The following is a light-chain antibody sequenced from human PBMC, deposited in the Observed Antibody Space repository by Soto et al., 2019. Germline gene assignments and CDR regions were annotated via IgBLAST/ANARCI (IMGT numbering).Light chain of an antibody. CDR2: DAS. CDR3: QQYNSYWT. Sequence: DIQMPQSPSTLSASVGDSVTITGRASQSISSWLAWYQQKPGKDPKLLIYDASSLESGVPSRFSGSGSGTEFTLTISSLQPEDFATYYCQQYNSYWTVGQGTKVDIK. CDR1: QSISSW. V-gene: IGKV1-5*01. J-gene: IGKJ1*01.